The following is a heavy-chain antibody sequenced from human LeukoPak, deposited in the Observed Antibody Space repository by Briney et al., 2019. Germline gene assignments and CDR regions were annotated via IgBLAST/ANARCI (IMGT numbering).Heavy chain of an antibody. J-gene: IGHJ3*02. D-gene: IGHD2-2*02. CDR2: IYSSGST. CDR1: GGSISSYY. V-gene: IGHV4-4*07. Sequence: SETLSLTCTVSGGSISSYYWSWLRQPAGKGLEWIGRIYSSGSTNYNPSLKSRVTMSVDTSKNQFSLKLSSVTAADTAVYYCARGYCSSTSCYTSDAFDIWGQGTVVTVSS. CDR3: ARGYCSSTSCYTSDAFDI.